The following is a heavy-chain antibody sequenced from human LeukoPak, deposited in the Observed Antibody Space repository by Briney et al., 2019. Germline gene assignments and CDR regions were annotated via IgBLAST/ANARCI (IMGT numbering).Heavy chain of an antibody. CDR3: ARGNDYFGGIYRRPFYTGFDP. CDR2: IYHSGST. V-gene: IGHV4-30-2*01. J-gene: IGHJ5*02. CDR1: GGSISSGGYS. Sequence: PSQTLSLTCAVSGGSISSGGYSWSWIRQPPGKGLEWIGYIYHSGSTYYNPSLKSRVTISVDRSKNQFSLKLSSVTAADTAVYYCARGNDYFGGIYRRPFYTGFDPWGQGTLVTASS. D-gene: IGHD3-16*02.